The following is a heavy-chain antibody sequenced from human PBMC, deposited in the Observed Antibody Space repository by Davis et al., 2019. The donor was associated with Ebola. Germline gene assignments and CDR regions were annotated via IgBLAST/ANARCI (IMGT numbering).Heavy chain of an antibody. Sequence: AASVKVSCKASGYTFTSYGISWVRQAPGQRLEWMGWINAGNGNTKYSQKFQGRVTITRDTSASTAYMELSSLRSEDTAVYYCAREVLGLDPWGQGTLVTVSS. D-gene: IGHD3-10*01. J-gene: IGHJ5*02. CDR1: GYTFTSYG. CDR3: AREVLGLDP. V-gene: IGHV1-18*01. CDR2: INAGNGNT.